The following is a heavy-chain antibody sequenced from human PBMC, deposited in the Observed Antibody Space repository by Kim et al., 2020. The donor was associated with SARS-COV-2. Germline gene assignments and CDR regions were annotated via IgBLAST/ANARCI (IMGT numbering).Heavy chain of an antibody. V-gene: IGHV5-51*01. CDR3: ARRSDYSSSWSFDY. J-gene: IGHJ4*02. D-gene: IGHD6-13*01. Sequence: SPSFQGQVTISADKSISTAYLQWSSLKASDTAMYYCARRSDYSSSWSFDYWGQGTLVTVSS.